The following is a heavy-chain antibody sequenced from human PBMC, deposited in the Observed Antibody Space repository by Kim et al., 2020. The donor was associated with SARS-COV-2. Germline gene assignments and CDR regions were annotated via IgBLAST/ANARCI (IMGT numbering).Heavy chain of an antibody. CDR1: GGTFSSYA. J-gene: IGHJ4*02. CDR3: ARFASLDYGDFEGDY. V-gene: IGHV1-69*13. D-gene: IGHD4-17*01. CDR2: IIPIFGTA. Sequence: SVKVSCKASGGTFSSYAISWVRQAPGQGLEWMGGIIPIFGTANYAQKFQGRVTITADESTSTAYMELSSLRSEDTAVYYCARFASLDYGDFEGDYWGQGTLVTVSS.